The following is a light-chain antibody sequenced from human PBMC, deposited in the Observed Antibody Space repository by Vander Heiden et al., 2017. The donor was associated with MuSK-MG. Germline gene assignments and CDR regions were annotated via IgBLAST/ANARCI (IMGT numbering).Light chain of an antibody. CDR1: QSLVHSDGTTY. CDR2: QVS. J-gene: IGKJ1*01. CDR3: MQATEFPQRWT. Sequence: DIVMTQTPLSSLVTLGQPASISCRSSQSLVHSDGTTYVSWLHQRPGQPPRLLIYQVSNRFSGVPDRFSGSGAGTDFTLKISRVEAEDVGVYYCMQATEFPQRWTFGQGTKVEIK. V-gene: IGKV2-24*01.